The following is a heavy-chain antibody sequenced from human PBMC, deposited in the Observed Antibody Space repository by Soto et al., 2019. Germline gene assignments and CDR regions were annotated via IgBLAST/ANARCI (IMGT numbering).Heavy chain of an antibody. CDR2: ISGTTDNT. J-gene: IGHJ4*02. D-gene: IGHD3-9*01. Sequence: PGRSLRLSCAASGFTFSSNAMSWVRQAPGKGLEWVSAISGTTDNTYYADSVKGRFTISRDNSKNTLYLQMNSLRAEDTAVYYCAKGRRLRYFDWLLDYWGQGTLVTXSS. CDR1: GFTFSSNA. CDR3: AKGRRLRYFDWLLDY. V-gene: IGHV3-23*01.